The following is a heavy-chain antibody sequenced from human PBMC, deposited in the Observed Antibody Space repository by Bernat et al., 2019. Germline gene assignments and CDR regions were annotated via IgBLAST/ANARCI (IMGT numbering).Heavy chain of an antibody. CDR3: AKHFDFWSGYYQDY. V-gene: IGHV3-23*01. CDR1: GFTFSSYA. CDR2: ISGSGGST. J-gene: IGHJ4*02. D-gene: IGHD3-3*01. Sequence: EVQLLESGGGLVQPGGSLRLSCAASGFTFSSYAISWVRQAPGKGLEWVSAISGSGGSTYYADSVKGRFTISRDNSKNTLYLQMNSLRAEDTAVYYCAKHFDFWSGYYQDYWGQGTLVTVSS.